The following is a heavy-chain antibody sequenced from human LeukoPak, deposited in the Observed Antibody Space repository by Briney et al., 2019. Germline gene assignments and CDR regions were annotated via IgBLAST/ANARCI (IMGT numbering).Heavy chain of an antibody. CDR1: GFTFSNYY. D-gene: IGHD3-10*01. CDR3: ARGITTDS. CDR2: IKQDESDK. V-gene: IGHV3-7*04. Sequence: GGSLRLSCAASGFTFSNYYMSWVRQAPGKGLEWVANIKQDESDKNYVDSVKGRFTISRDNAKNSLYLQMNSLRAEDTAVYYCARGITTDSWGQGTLVTVSS. J-gene: IGHJ4*02.